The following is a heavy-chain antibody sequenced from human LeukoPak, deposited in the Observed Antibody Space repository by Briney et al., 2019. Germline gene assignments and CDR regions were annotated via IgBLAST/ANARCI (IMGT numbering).Heavy chain of an antibody. J-gene: IGHJ4*02. D-gene: IGHD3-16*01. CDR1: GYTFTGYY. Sequence: GASVKVSCKASGYTFTGYYMHWVRQAPGQGLEWMGWINPNSGGTNYAQKFQGRVTMTRDTSISTAYMELSRLRSDDTAVYYCARYPYMGLMEYYFDYWGQGTLVTVSS. CDR2: INPNSGGT. V-gene: IGHV1-2*02. CDR3: ARYPYMGLMEYYFDY.